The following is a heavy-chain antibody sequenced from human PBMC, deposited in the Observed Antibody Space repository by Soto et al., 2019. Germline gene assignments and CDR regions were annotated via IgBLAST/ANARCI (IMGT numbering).Heavy chain of an antibody. CDR1: GGSISSYY. CDR2: IYYSGST. J-gene: IGHJ5*02. Sequence: SETLSLTCTVSGGSISSYYWSWIRQPPGKGLEWIGYIYYSGSTNYNPSLKSRVTISVDTSKNQFSLKLSSVTAADTAVYYCARASGCSGDSCAFDPWGQGTLVTVS. D-gene: IGHD2-15*01. V-gene: IGHV4-59*01. CDR3: ARASGCSGDSCAFDP.